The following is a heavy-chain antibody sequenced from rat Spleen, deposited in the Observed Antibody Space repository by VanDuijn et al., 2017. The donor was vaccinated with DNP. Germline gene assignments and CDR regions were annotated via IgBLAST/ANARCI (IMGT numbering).Heavy chain of an antibody. D-gene: IGHD1-1*01. V-gene: IGHV3-1*01. Sequence: EVQLQESGPGLVKPSQSLSLTCSVTGYSITSSYRWNWIRKFPGNKMEWIGHISYSGSTSYNPSLKSRISITRDTSKNQFFLQLNSVTTEDTATYYCATETNYYSGDVGYFDYWGQGLIVTVSS. CDR2: ISYSGST. CDR1: GYSITSSY. J-gene: IGHJ2*01. CDR3: ATETNYYSGDVGYFDY.